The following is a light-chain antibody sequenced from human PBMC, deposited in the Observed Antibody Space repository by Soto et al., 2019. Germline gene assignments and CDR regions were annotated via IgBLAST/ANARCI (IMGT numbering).Light chain of an antibody. CDR2: GAS. CDR3: QQYNNWPLT. J-gene: IGKJ4*01. V-gene: IGKV3-15*01. CDR1: QSVSSSY. Sequence: EIVLTQSPVTLSLSPGERATLSCRASQSVSSSYLVWHQQKPGQAPRLLIYGASTRATDIPGRFSGSGSGTEFTLTISSLQSEDFALYYCQQYNNWPLTFGGGTKVDIK.